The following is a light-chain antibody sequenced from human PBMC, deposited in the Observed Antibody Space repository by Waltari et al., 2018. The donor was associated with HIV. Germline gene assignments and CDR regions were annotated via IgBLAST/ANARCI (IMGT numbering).Light chain of an antibody. J-gene: IGKJ2*03. CDR3: QQYGSSLHS. CDR1: QSVSSSY. CDR2: DAS. V-gene: IGKV3D-20*01. Sequence: EIVLTQYPAPLSLSPGARATLSCGASQSVSSSYLAWYQQKPGLAPSLLIYDASRRATGIPDRVSGSGSGTDFTLTISRLEPEDFAVYYCQQYGSSLHSFGQGTKLEIK.